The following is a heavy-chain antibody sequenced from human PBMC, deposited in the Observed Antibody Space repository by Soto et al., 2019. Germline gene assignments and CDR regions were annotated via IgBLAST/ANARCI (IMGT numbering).Heavy chain of an antibody. Sequence: QVQLVQSGAEVKKPGASVKVSCKASGYTFTSYGISWVRQAPGQGFEWMGWISSYNGNTNYAQKLQGKFTMTTDTATSTAYREMRSLRSDDKAVDSCARGIGWETLDYWGQGTMVTVSS. J-gene: IGHJ4*02. CDR1: GYTFTSYG. V-gene: IGHV1-18*01. CDR3: ARGIGWETLDY. CDR2: ISSYNGNT. D-gene: IGHD1-26*01.